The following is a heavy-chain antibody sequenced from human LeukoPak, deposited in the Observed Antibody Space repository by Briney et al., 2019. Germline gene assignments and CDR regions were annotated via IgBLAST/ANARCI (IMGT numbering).Heavy chain of an antibody. CDR1: GFTVNNYW. CDR2: INSDGSTI. J-gene: IGHJ4*02. CDR3: ARGYNYRFDY. V-gene: IGHV3-74*01. D-gene: IGHD1-20*01. Sequence: GGSLRLPCAVSGFTVNNYWMHWVRQGPGKGLVWVSHINSDGSTIGYADSVKGRFTISRDSAKNTLYLEMNNLRAEDAAVYYCARGYNYRFDYWGQGTLVTVSS.